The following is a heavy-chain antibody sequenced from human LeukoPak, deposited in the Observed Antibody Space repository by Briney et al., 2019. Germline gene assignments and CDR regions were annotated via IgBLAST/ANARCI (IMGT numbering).Heavy chain of an antibody. CDR2: INHSGST. CDR1: GGSFSGYY. CDR3: AGTTYYDFWSGYYKVGTYYYYYMDV. D-gene: IGHD3-3*01. J-gene: IGHJ6*03. V-gene: IGHV4-34*01. Sequence: SETLSLTCAVYGGSFSGYYWSWIRQPPGKGLEWIGEINHSGSTNYNPSLKSRVTISVDTSKNQFSLKLSSVTAADTAVYYCAGTTYYDFWSGYYKVGTYYYYYMDVWGKGTTVTVSS.